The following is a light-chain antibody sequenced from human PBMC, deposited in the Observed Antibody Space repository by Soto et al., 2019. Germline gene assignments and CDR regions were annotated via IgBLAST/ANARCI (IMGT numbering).Light chain of an antibody. CDR1: QSITNY. J-gene: IGKJ2*01. CDR2: GAS. V-gene: IGKV1-39*01. CDR3: QQSDSYHYT. Sequence: DIQMTQSPSSLSVFVGDRVTITCRASQSITNYLNWYQQKPGKAPKLLVYGASSLQSGVPSRFSGNGSGTDFTLTISSLQPEDFASYYCQQSDSYHYTFGQGTKLEIK.